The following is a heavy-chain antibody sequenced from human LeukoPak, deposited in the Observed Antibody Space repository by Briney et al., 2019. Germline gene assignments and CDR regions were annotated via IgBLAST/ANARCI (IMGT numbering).Heavy chain of an antibody. V-gene: IGHV3-23*01. CDR1: GFTFSNYA. D-gene: IGHD3-22*01. CDR3: ARVVSSGYSNWFDP. J-gene: IGHJ5*02. Sequence: PGGSLRLSCAASGFTFSNYAMNWVRQAPRKGLEWVSVISGSGATTYYADSVKGRFTISRDNAKNSLYLQMNSLGAEDTAVYYCARVVSSGYSNWFDPWGQGTLVTVSS. CDR2: ISGSGATT.